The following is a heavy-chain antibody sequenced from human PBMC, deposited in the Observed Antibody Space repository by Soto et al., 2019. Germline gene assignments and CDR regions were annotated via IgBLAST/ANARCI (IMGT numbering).Heavy chain of an antibody. Sequence: SVKVSCKASGGTFSSYAISWVRQAPGQGLEWMGGIIPIFGTANYAQKFQGRVTITADESTSTAYMELSSLRSEDTAVYYCARHVDTAMVTFDYWGQGTLVTVSS. CDR3: ARHVDTAMVTFDY. CDR1: GGTFSSYA. D-gene: IGHD5-18*01. V-gene: IGHV1-69*13. J-gene: IGHJ4*02. CDR2: IIPIFGTA.